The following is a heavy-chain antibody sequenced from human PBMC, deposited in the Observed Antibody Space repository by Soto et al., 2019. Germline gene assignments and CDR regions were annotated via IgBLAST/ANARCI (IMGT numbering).Heavy chain of an antibody. D-gene: IGHD3-3*01. V-gene: IGHV2-5*01. J-gene: IGHJ4*02. CDR2: VYWNGDK. Sequence: SGPTLVNPTQTLTLTGTFSGFSLIAGLGVTWIRQPPGKAPEWLALVYWNGDKRYSPSLRDRLTITTDTSRNQVVLTMTNMDPVDTATYYCGHRSNSFDFWGNDYWGQGILVTVSS. CDR3: GHRSNSFDFWGNDY. CDR1: GFSLIAGLG.